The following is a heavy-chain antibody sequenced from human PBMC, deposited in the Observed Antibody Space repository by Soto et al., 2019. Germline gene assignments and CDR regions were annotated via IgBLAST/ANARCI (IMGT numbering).Heavy chain of an antibody. Sequence: LSLPCAVYGGSFSGYYWSWIRQPPGKGLEWIGEINHSGSTNYNPSLKSRVTISVDTSKNQFSLKLSSVTAADTAVYYCARRPPRAAIYYGMDVWGQGTTVTVSS. CDR2: INHSGST. CDR3: ARRPPRAAIYYGMDV. D-gene: IGHD2-2*01. V-gene: IGHV4-34*01. J-gene: IGHJ6*02. CDR1: GGSFSGYY.